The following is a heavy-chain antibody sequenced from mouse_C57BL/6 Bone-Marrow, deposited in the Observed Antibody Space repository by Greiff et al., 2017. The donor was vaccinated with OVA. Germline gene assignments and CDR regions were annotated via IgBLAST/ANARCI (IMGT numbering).Heavy chain of an antibody. Sequence: EVQRVESGGGLVQPGESLKLSCESNEYEFPSHDMSWVRKTPEKRLELVAAINSDGGSTYYPDTMERRFIISRDNTKKTLYLQMSSLRSEDTALYYCALWLRHGPYYAMDYWGQGTSVTVSS. CDR3: ALWLRHGPYYAMDY. J-gene: IGHJ4*01. D-gene: IGHD2-2*01. V-gene: IGHV5-2*01. CDR2: INSDGGST. CDR1: EYEFPSHD.